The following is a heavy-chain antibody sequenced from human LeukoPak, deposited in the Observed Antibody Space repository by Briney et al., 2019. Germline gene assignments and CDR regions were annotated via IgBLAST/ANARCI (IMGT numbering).Heavy chain of an antibody. CDR1: GDSISSGGYY. V-gene: IGHV4-31*03. CDR2: IYYSGST. D-gene: IGHD3-16*01. Sequence: SETLSLTCTVSGDSISSGGYYWSWIRQHPGKGLEWIGYIYYSGSTYYNPSLKSRITISVDTSKTQFSLKLSSVTAADTAVYYCARVNHGGIDYWGQGTPVTVSS. CDR3: ARVNHGGIDY. J-gene: IGHJ4*02.